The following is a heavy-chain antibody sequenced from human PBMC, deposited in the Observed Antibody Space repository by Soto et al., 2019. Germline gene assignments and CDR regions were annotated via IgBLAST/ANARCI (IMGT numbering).Heavy chain of an antibody. V-gene: IGHV3-21*01. CDR3: ARDGAQNDSYYYYGMDV. Sequence: GGSLRLSCAASGFTFSSYSMNWVRQAPGKGLEWVSSISSSSSYIYYADSVKGRFTISRDNAKNSLYLQMNSLRAEDTAVYYCARDGAQNDSYYYYGMDVWGQGTTVTV. CDR2: ISSSSSYI. D-gene: IGHD3-16*01. J-gene: IGHJ6*02. CDR1: GFTFSSYS.